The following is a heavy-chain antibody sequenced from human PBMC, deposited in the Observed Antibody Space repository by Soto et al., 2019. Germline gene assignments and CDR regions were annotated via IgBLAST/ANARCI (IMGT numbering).Heavy chain of an antibody. Sequence: QVQLVQSGAEVKKPGSSVKVSCKASGGTFSSYAISWMRQAPGQGLEWMGGIIPIFGTANYAQKFQGRVTITADESTSTAYMELSSLRSEDTAVYYCARGRKTVEVPAAIRGYYYYGMDVWGQGTTVTVSS. D-gene: IGHD2-2*02. CDR3: ARGRKTVEVPAAIRGYYYYGMDV. CDR1: GGTFSSYA. V-gene: IGHV1-69*01. J-gene: IGHJ6*02. CDR2: IIPIFGTA.